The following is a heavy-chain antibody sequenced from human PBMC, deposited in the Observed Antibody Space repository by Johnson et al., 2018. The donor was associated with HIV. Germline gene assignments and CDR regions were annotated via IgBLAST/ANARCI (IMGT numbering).Heavy chain of an antibody. CDR2: IYSGGST. V-gene: IGHV3-66*01. CDR1: GFTVSSNY. J-gene: IGHJ3*02. CDR3: ARLYCSSTSCYEIRDAFDI. D-gene: IGHD2-2*01. Sequence: MQLVESGGGVVQPGGSLRLSCAASGFTVSSNYMSWVRQAPGKGLEWVSVIYSGGSTGYADSVKGRFTISRDNAKNSLYLHMNSLRVEDTAVYYCARLYCSSTSCYEIRDAFDIWGQGTMVTVSS.